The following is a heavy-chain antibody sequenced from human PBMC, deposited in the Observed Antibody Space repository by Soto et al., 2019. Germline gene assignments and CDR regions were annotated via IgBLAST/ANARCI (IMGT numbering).Heavy chain of an antibody. CDR1: GFTFSSYA. D-gene: IGHD3-22*01. CDR2: ISSGGNST. CDR3: AKDAPGSGWLSDY. V-gene: IGHV3-23*01. J-gene: IGHJ4*02. Sequence: EVQLLESGGGLAQPGGSLRLSCAASGFTFSSYAMNWVRQAPGRGLEWVSSISSGGNSTYYADSVKGRFTISRDNSKNTLYLQMKSLRAEDTAVYYCAKDAPGSGWLSDYWGQGTLVTVSS.